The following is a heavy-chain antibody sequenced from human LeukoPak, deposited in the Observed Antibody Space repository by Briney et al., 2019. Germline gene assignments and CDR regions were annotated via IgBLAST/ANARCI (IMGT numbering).Heavy chain of an antibody. J-gene: IGHJ4*02. D-gene: IGHD6-19*01. CDR2: FDPEDGET. V-gene: IGHV1-24*01. Sequence: ASVKVSCKVSGYTLTELSMHWVRQAPGKGLEWMGGFDPEDGETIYAQKFQGRVTMTEDTSTDTAYMELSSLRPEDTAVYYCSTGGSGWYPGPYWGQGTLVTVSS. CDR3: STGGSGWYPGPY. CDR1: GYTLTELS.